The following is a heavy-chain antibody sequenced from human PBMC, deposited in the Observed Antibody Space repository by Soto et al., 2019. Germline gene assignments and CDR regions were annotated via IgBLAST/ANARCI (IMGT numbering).Heavy chain of an antibody. V-gene: IGHV3-23*01. D-gene: IGHD2-2*01. Sequence: EVQLLESGGGLVQPGGSLRLSCAASGFTFSSYAMSWVRQAPGKGLEWVSAFSGSGGTTYYADSVKGRFTISRANSKNTLYLQMNSLRAEDTAVYYCAKGHVVVPAAPDYWGQGTLVTVSS. CDR2: FSGSGGTT. CDR1: GFTFSSYA. CDR3: AKGHVVVPAAPDY. J-gene: IGHJ4*02.